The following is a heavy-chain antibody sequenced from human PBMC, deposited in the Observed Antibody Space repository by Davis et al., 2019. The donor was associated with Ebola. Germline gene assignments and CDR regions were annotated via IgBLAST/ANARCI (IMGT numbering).Heavy chain of an antibody. V-gene: IGHV5-51*01. J-gene: IGHJ6*02. CDR1: GDTFLNYW. CDR2: IYPGDSYT. Sequence: GESLKISCKDSGDTFLNYWIAWVRQMPGKGLEWMGIIYPGDSYTNYSPSFQGHVTISADKSISTAYLQWSSLKASDTAMYYCATQPFYYYGMDVWGQGTTVTVSS. CDR3: ATQPFYYYGMDV.